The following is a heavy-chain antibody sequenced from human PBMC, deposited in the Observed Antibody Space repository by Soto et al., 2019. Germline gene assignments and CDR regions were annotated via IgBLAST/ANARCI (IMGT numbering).Heavy chain of an antibody. V-gene: IGHV2-5*02. Sequence: QITLKESGPTLVKPTQTLTLTCTFSGLSLSTTGVGVGWIRQPPGKALEWLALIYWDDDKRYSPSLKSRLTITKDTSKKQVVLTMTIMDPVDTATYYCVQSRCGGDCLQSYSSHSYYGLAVWGQGTTVTVSS. CDR3: VQSRCGGDCLQSYSSHSYYGLAV. CDR2: IYWDDDK. CDR1: GLSLSTTGVG. D-gene: IGHD2-21*02. J-gene: IGHJ6*02.